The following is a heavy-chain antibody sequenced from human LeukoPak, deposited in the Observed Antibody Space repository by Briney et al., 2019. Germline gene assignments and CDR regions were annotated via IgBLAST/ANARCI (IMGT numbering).Heavy chain of an antibody. Sequence: GSLRLSCAASGFTFSSYSMNWVRQAPGKGLEWVSSISSSSSYIYYADSVKGRFTISRDNAKNSLYLQMNSLRAEDTAVYYCARDKWTMIVVDDAFDIWGQGTMVTVSS. CDR2: ISSSSSYI. D-gene: IGHD3-22*01. CDR3: ARDKWTMIVVDDAFDI. J-gene: IGHJ3*02. V-gene: IGHV3-21*01. CDR1: GFTFSSYS.